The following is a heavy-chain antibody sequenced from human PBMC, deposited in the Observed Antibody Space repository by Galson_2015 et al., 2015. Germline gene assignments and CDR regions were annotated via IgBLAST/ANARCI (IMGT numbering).Heavy chain of an antibody. CDR2: ISYDGSNK. V-gene: IGHV3-30-3*01. CDR3: ARALTAATYYYYYGMDV. D-gene: IGHD2-15*01. J-gene: IGHJ6*02. Sequence: SLRLSCAASGFTFSSYAMHWVRQAPGKGLEWVAVISYDGSNKYYADSVKGRFTISRDNSKNTLYLQMNSLRAEDTAVYYCARALTAATYYYYYGMDVWGQGTTVAVSS. CDR1: GFTFSSYA.